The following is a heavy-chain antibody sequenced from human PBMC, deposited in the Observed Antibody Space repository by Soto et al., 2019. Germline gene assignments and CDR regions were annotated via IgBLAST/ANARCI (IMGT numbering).Heavy chain of an antibody. CDR1: GFTFSSYT. Sequence: GGSLRLSCAASGFTFSSYTMIWVRQAPGKGLEWVSSISSSSSYIYYADSVKGRFTISRDNSKNTLYLQMNSLRAEDSAVYYCAQHDWFDPWGQGTLVTVSS. V-gene: IGHV3-21*01. J-gene: IGHJ5*02. CDR3: AQHDWFDP. CDR2: ISSSSSYI.